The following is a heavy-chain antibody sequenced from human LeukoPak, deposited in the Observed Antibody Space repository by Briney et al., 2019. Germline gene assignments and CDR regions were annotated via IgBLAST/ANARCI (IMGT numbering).Heavy chain of an antibody. CDR3: ARGGTVVRGADDAFDI. D-gene: IGHD3-10*01. Sequence: GASVKVSCKASGFTFTGYYMHWVRQAPGQGLEWMGRINPNSGGTNYAQKFQGRVTMTRETSISTVYMELSGLRSDDTAVYFCARGGTVVRGADDAFDIWGQGTMVTVS. V-gene: IGHV1-2*06. CDR1: GFTFTGYY. J-gene: IGHJ3*02. CDR2: INPNSGGT.